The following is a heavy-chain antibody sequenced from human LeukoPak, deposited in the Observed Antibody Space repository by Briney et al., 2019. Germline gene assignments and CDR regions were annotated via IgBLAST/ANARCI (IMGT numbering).Heavy chain of an antibody. CDR1: GFSFSSYW. J-gene: IGHJ3*02. CDR2: INSDGRMT. V-gene: IGHV3-74*01. D-gene: IGHD3-22*01. Sequence: PGGSLRVSRAASGFSFSSYWMDWVRQAPGKGLVWVSGINSDGRMTRYAESVKGRFTISRDNAKNTLYLQMNTLRAEDTAVYYCARVGSTDSPHAFDIWGQGTTVTVSS. CDR3: ARVGSTDSPHAFDI.